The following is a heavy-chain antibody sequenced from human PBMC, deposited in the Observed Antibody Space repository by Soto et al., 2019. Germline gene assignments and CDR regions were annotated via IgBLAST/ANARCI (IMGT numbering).Heavy chain of an antibody. CDR1: GFTFTNYW. V-gene: IGHV3-74*01. D-gene: IGHD5-18*01. CDR3: VSRDAAMVMI. Sequence: EVQLVESGGGLVQPGGSLRLSCAASGFTFTNYWMHWVRQAPGKGLVWVSRINSDGSSTSYADSVKGRFTISRDNAKNTLYLQMNNLRAEDTAVYYCVSRDAAMVMIWGQGTLVTVSS. J-gene: IGHJ4*02. CDR2: INSDGSST.